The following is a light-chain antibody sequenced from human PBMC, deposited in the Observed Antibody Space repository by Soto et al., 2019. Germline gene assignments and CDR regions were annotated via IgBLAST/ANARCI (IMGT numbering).Light chain of an antibody. CDR2: QNN. V-gene: IGLV1-51*02. Sequence: QSVLTQPPSVSAASGQKVTISCSGSSSNIVNNYVSWYQHLPGTAPKLLIYQNNKRPSGIPDRFSGSKSGTSATLGITGLHTGDEADYYGGTWDNSQIPYFVFGTGTKLTVL. J-gene: IGLJ1*01. CDR3: GTWDNSQIPYFV. CDR1: SSNIVNNY.